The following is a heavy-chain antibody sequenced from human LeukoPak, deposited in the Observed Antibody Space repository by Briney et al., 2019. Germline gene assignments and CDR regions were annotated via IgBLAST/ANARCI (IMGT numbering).Heavy chain of an antibody. J-gene: IGHJ3*02. D-gene: IGHD4-17*01. V-gene: IGHV3-23*01. CDR1: GFTFSSYA. CDR2: ISGSGGST. CDR3: ARDDDYDDHNTFDM. Sequence: QSGGSLRPSCAASGFTFSSYAMSWVRQAPGKGLEWVSAISGSGGSTYYADSVTGRFTISRDNSKNTLYLEMNTLRAEDTAVYYCARDDDYDDHNTFDMWGHGTMVTVSS.